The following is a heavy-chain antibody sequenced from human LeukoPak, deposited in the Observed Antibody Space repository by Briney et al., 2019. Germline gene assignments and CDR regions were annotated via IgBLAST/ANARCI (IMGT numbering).Heavy chain of an antibody. CDR3: AREGGSSTSSNWFDP. D-gene: IGHD2-2*01. Sequence: ASVKVSCKASGYTFTSYGISWVRQAPGQGLEWMGWISAYNGNTNYAQKIQGRVTMTTDTSTSTAYMELRSLRSDDTAVYYCAREGGSSTSSNWFDPWGQGTLVTVSS. V-gene: IGHV1-18*01. CDR2: ISAYNGNT. J-gene: IGHJ5*02. CDR1: GYTFTSYG.